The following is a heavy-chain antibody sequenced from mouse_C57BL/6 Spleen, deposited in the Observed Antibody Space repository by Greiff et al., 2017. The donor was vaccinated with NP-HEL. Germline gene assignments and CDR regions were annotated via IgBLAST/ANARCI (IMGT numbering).Heavy chain of an antibody. Sequence: EVKLVESGGGLVQPGGSLKLSCAASGFTFSDYYMYWVRQTPEKRLEWVAYISNGGGSTYYPDTVKGRFTISRDNAKNTLYLQMSRLKSEDTAMYYCARHEYYGSSPFAYWGQGTLVTVSA. D-gene: IGHD1-1*01. CDR1: GFTFSDYY. J-gene: IGHJ3*01. CDR2: ISNGGGST. V-gene: IGHV5-12*01. CDR3: ARHEYYGSSPFAY.